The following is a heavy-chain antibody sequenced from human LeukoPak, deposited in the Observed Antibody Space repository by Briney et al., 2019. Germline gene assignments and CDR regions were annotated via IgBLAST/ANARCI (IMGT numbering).Heavy chain of an antibody. Sequence: SETLSLTCTVSGGSISSYYWSWIRQPPGKGLEWIGYIYYSGSTNYNPSLKSRVTISVDTSKNQFSLKLSSVTAADTAVYYCARITRVRGVRGYYGMDVWGQGTTVTVSS. D-gene: IGHD3-10*01. J-gene: IGHJ6*02. V-gene: IGHV4-59*01. CDR3: ARITRVRGVRGYYGMDV. CDR2: IYYSGST. CDR1: GGSISSYY.